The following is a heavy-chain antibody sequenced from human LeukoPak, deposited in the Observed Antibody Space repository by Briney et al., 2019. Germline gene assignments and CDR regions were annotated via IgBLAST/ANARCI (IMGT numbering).Heavy chain of an antibody. CDR3: ARGYLSDIVVVPAAFDY. CDR1: GYTFTSYG. Sequence: ASVKVSCKASGYTFTSYGISWVRQAPGQGLEWMGWISAYNGNTSYAQKLQGRVTMTTDTFTSTAYMELRSLRSDDTAVYYCARGYLSDIVVVPAAFDYWGQGTLVTVSS. V-gene: IGHV1-18*01. J-gene: IGHJ4*02. CDR2: ISAYNGNT. D-gene: IGHD2-2*01.